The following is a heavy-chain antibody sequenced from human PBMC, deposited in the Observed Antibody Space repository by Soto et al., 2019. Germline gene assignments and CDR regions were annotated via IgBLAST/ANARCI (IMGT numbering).Heavy chain of an antibody. D-gene: IGHD3-10*01. CDR3: ARGLVLLWFGELWFDP. J-gene: IGHJ5*02. CDR1: GGSISSYY. CDR2: IYYSGST. V-gene: IGHV4-59*01. Sequence: QVQLQESGPGLVKPSETLSLTCTVSGGSISSYYWSWIRQPPGKGLEWIGYIYYSGSTNYNPSLKSRVTISVDTSKNQFSLKLSSVTAADTAVYYCARGLVLLWFGELWFDPWGQGTLVTVSS.